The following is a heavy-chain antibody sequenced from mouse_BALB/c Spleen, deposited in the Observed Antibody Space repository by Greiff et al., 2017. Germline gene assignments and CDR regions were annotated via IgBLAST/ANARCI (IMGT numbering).Heavy chain of an antibody. J-gene: IGHJ3*01. CDR1: GFTFSDYG. V-gene: IGHV5-15*02. CDR2: ISNLAYSI. Sequence: EVQVVESGGGLVQPGGSRKLSCAASGFTFSDYGMAWVRQAPGKGPEWVAFISNLAYSIYYADTVTGRFTISRENAKNTLYLEMSSLRSEDTAMYYCARDYDGFAYWGQGTLVTVSA. D-gene: IGHD2-12*01. CDR3: ARDYDGFAY.